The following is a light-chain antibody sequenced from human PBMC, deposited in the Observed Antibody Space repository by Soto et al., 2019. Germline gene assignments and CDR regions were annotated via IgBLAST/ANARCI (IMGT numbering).Light chain of an antibody. J-gene: IGKJ1*01. CDR2: GAS. CDR3: QQYTNWPPWT. CDR1: QGISNY. V-gene: IGKV3-15*01. Sequence: MTQSPSSLSASVGDRVTITCRASQGISNYLAWYQQKPGQAPRLLIYGASTRAAGIPARFSGSGSGTEFTLTISSLQSEDFAVYYCQQYTNWPPWTFGRGTKVDIK.